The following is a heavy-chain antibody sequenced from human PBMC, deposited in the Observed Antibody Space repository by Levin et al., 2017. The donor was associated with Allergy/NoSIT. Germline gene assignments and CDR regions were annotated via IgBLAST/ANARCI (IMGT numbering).Heavy chain of an antibody. V-gene: IGHV6-1*01. CDR1: GDNVSRNGAA. CDR2: TYYRSQWFH. D-gene: IGHD6-19*01. CDR3: ARDLTVAGNGYFDY. J-gene: IGHJ4*02. Sequence: NPSETLSLTCDISGDNVSRNGAAWNWIRQSPSRGLEWLGRTYYRSQWFHDYSVSVKSRITINPDTSKNQFSLRLNSVTPEDSAVYYCARDLTVAGNGYFDYWGQGTPVTVSS.